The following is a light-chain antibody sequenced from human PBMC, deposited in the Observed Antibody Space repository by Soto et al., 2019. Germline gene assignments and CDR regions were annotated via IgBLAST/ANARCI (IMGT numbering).Light chain of an antibody. CDR1: QSVLYSSNNKNNY. Sequence: GMLYSPASQTVSLCYRATLTCKSSQSVLYSSNNKNNYLGWYQKQGRPATRLIVWGASKESGVIDGWFGGRWWGKDFTLTIDRLDPEDVVVYYCQHFGRPQTFGQGTKVDIK. J-gene: IGKJ1*01. CDR3: QHFGRPQT. V-gene: IGKV4-1*01. CDR2: WGA.